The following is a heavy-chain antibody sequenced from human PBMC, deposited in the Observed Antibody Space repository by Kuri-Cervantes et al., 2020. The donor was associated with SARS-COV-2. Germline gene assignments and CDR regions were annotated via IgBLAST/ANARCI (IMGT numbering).Heavy chain of an antibody. CDR3: ARVHDYGDLRRWAADY. CDR2: ISAYNGNT. Sequence: ASVKVSCKASGGTFSSYAISWVRQAPGQGLEWMGWISAYNGNTNYAQKLQGRVTMTTDTSTSTAYMELRSLRSDDTAVYYCARVHDYGDLRRWAADYWGQGTLVTVSS. J-gene: IGHJ4*02. CDR1: GGTFSSYA. D-gene: IGHD4-17*01. V-gene: IGHV1-18*01.